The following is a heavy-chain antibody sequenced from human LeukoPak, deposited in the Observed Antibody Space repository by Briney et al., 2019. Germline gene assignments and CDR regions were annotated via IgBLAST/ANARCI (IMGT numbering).Heavy chain of an antibody. D-gene: IGHD1-1*01. Sequence: GGALQISCKGSGSRFTSYWIGWVRQMSGKGLEWMGIIYPGDSDTRYSPSFQGQVTISADKSSSTAYLQWSSLKASDTAMYYCARRHDDHNYDAFDIWGQGTMVTVSS. J-gene: IGHJ3*02. CDR3: ARRHDDHNYDAFDI. CDR1: GSRFTSYW. CDR2: IYPGDSDT. V-gene: IGHV5-51*01.